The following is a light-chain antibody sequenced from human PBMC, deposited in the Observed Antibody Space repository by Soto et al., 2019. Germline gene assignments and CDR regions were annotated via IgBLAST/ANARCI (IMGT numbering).Light chain of an antibody. CDR1: QSVSSN. Sequence: EIVLTQSPATLSSFPGDRVTLSCRASQSVSSNYLAWYQQKPGQAPRLLIYYISTRATGIPARFSGSGSGTEFTLTINSLQSEDSAVYYCQQHNQWPITFGQGTRLEIK. V-gene: IGKV3D-15*01. J-gene: IGKJ5*01. CDR3: QQHNQWPIT. CDR2: YIS.